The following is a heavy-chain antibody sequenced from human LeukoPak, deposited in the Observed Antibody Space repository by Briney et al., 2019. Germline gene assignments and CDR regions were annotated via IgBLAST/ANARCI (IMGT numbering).Heavy chain of an antibody. D-gene: IGHD1-1*01. Sequence: ASVKVSCKASGYTFTSYGISWVRQAPGQGLEWMGWISAYNGNTNYAQKLQGRVAMTTDTSTSTAYMELRSLRSDDTAVYYCAMERNPDAAFDIWGQGTMVTVSS. CDR3: AMERNPDAAFDI. J-gene: IGHJ3*02. CDR2: ISAYNGNT. V-gene: IGHV1-18*01. CDR1: GYTFTSYG.